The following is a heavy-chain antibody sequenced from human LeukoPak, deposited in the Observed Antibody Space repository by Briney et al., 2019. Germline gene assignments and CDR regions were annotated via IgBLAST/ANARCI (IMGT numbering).Heavy chain of an antibody. V-gene: IGHV1-8*01. J-gene: IGHJ6*02. CDR1: GYTFTSYD. CDR3: ASLYSSSSGYYYYYGMDV. Sequence: ASVKVSCKASGYTFTSYDINWVRQATGQGLEWMGWMNPNSGNTGYAQKLQGRVTMTRNTSISTAYMELSSLRSEDTAVYYCASLYSSSSGYYYYYGMDVWGQGTTVTVSS. CDR2: MNPNSGNT. D-gene: IGHD6-6*01.